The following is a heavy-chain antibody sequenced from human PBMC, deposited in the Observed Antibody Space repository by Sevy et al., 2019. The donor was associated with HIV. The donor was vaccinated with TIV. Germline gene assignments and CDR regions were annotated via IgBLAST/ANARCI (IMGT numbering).Heavy chain of an antibody. D-gene: IGHD3-9*01. Sequence: GGSLRLSCVVSGISFTTSGMHWVRQAPGKGLEWVAVISYHGRDKFYAESVKGRSTISRDNSKNMLYLQMNSLRAEDTGVYYCAQDFTGYNGMDVWGQGTMVTVSS. V-gene: IGHV3-30*18. CDR3: AQDFTGYNGMDV. CDR2: ISYHGRDK. J-gene: IGHJ6*02. CDR1: GISFTTSG.